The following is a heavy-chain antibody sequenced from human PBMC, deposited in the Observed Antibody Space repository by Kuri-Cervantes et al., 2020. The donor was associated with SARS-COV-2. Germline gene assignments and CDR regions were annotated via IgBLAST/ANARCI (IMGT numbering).Heavy chain of an antibody. V-gene: IGHV2-5*01. CDR1: GFSLRTSGVG. J-gene: IGHJ6*02. Sequence: SGPTLVKPTQTLTLTCTFSGFSLRTSGVGVGWIRQPPGKALERLALIYWNDDKRYSPSLKSRLTITKDTSKNQVVLTMTNMDPVDTATYYCAHRLAWPLNYDGMDVWGQGTTVTVSS. CDR3: AHRLAWPLNYDGMDV. D-gene: IGHD3-3*02. CDR2: IYWNDDK.